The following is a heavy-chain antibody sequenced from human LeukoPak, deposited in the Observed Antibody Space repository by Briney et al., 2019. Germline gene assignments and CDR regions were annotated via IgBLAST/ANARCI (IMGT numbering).Heavy chain of an antibody. V-gene: IGHV4-4*07. D-gene: IGHD3-3*01. J-gene: IGHJ6*03. Sequence: PSETLSLTCTVSVDSIRIYNRSWIPHPAREGLEWSCRIFTSGGTNYTPSLKSRVTMSVDTSKSQFYLKLSSVNDADMAVYYCARDRYYDFWSRYADYYYYMDVWGKGTTVTVSS. CDR2: IFTSGGT. CDR1: VDSIRIYN. CDR3: ARDRYYDFWSRYADYYYYMDV.